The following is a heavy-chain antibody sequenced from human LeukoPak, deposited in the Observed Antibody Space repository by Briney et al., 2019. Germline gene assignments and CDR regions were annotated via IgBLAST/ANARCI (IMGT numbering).Heavy chain of an antibody. CDR2: INHSGST. D-gene: IGHD3-9*01. J-gene: IGHJ5*02. V-gene: IGHV4-34*01. Sequence: SETLSLTCAAYGGSFSGYYWSWIRQPPGKGLEWIGEINHSGSTNYNPSLKSRVTISVDTSKNQFSLKLSSVTAADTAVYYCASADIPNWFDPWGQGTLVTVSS. CDR3: ASADIPNWFDP. CDR1: GGSFSGYY.